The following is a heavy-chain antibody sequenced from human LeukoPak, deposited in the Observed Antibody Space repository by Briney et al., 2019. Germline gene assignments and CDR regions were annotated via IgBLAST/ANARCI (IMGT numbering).Heavy chain of an antibody. D-gene: IGHD3-22*01. CDR3: ARGVRLVVSVPGLFDY. J-gene: IGHJ4*02. CDR2: ISYDGSNK. Sequence: PGGSLRPSCAASGFTFSSYAMHWVRQAPGKGLEWVAVISYDGSNKYYADSVKGRFTISRDNSKNTLYLQMNSLRAEDTAVYYCARGVRLVVSVPGLFDYWGQGTLVTVSS. V-gene: IGHV3-30*04. CDR1: GFTFSSYA.